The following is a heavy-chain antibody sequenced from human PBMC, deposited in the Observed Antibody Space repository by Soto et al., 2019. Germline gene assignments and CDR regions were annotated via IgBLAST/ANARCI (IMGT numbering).Heavy chain of an antibody. D-gene: IGHD3-10*02. CDR1: GFTFSIYA. CDR3: AKFCSSRRTPLYRNWFDP. V-gene: IGHV3-23*01. Sequence: GGTPRLSCAASGFTFSIYAMSWVRQAPGKGLEWVSAISGSGGSTYYADSVKGRFTISRDNSKNTLYLQMNTLRAEDTAVYYCAKFCSSRRTPLYRNWFDPCGQGTLVTVSS. CDR2: ISGSGGST. J-gene: IGHJ5*02.